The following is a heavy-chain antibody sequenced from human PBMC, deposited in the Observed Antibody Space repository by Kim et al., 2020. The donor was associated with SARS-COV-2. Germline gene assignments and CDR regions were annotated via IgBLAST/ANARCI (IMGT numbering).Heavy chain of an antibody. J-gene: IGHJ6*02. Sequence: GGSLRLSCTASGFTFGDYAMSWFRQAPGKGLEWVGFIRSKAYGGTTEYAASVKGRFTISRDDSKSIAYLQMNSLKTEDTAVYYCSTAMANYYYGMDVWGQGTTVTVSS. CDR3: STAMANYYYGMDV. D-gene: IGHD5-18*01. CDR2: IRSKAYGGTT. CDR1: GFTFGDYA. V-gene: IGHV3-49*03.